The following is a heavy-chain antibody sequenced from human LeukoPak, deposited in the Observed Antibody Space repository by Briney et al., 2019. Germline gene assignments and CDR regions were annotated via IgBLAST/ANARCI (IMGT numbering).Heavy chain of an antibody. V-gene: IGHV3-49*04. CDR2: IRSKAYGGTT. CDR3: RGVNYYDSSGYPRDY. J-gene: IGHJ4*02. CDR1: GFTFGDYA. Sequence: PGGSLRLSCTASGFTFGDYAMSWVRQAPGKGLEWVGFIRSKAYGGTTEYAASVKGRFTISRDDSKSIAYLQMNSLKTEDTAVYYCRGVNYYDSSGYPRDYWGQGTLVTVSS. D-gene: IGHD3-22*01.